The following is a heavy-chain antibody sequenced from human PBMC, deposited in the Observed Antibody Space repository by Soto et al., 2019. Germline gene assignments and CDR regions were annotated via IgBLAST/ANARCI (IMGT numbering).Heavy chain of an antibody. CDR3: ARQRPFTMVRGVIIPQTSFDY. V-gene: IGHV4-59*08. CDR1: GGSISNYY. Sequence: SETLSLTCTVSGGSISNYYWSWVRQPPGKGLEWIGYIYYSGSTNYNPSLKSRVTISVDTSKNQFSLKLSSVTAADTAVYYCARQRPFTMVRGVIIPQTSFDYWGQGTLVTVSS. CDR2: IYYSGST. J-gene: IGHJ4*02. D-gene: IGHD3-10*01.